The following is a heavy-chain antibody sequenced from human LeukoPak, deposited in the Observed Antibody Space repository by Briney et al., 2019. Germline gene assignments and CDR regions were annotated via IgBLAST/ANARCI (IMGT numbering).Heavy chain of an antibody. D-gene: IGHD3-22*01. CDR1: GFTFSSYS. Sequence: GGSLRLSCAASGFTFSSYSMNWVRQAPGKGLEWVSYISSSSSTIYYADSVKGRFTISRDNAKNSLYLQMNSLRAEDTAVYYCARDPFLASGYYYVYREKDAFDIWGQGTMVTVSS. CDR3: ARDPFLASGYYYVYREKDAFDI. J-gene: IGHJ3*02. V-gene: IGHV3-48*04. CDR2: ISSSSSTI.